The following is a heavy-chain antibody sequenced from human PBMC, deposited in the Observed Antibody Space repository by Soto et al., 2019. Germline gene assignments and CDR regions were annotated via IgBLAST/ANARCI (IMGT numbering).Heavy chain of an antibody. V-gene: IGHV1-2*02. CDR3: ARGGGVGVAGSAAFDM. CDR2: INPATGAA. D-gene: IGHD3-3*01. Sequence: QLHLVQSGAVVKKPGASVTVSCSASGYPVTAYYMHWVRQAPGRGLEWMGGINPATGAAKYTQTFRGRAKMTRDTSTSTVFMELSGLTSEDTAVFYCARGGGVGVAGSAAFDMWGQGTLVTVSS. J-gene: IGHJ3*02. CDR1: GYPVTAYY.